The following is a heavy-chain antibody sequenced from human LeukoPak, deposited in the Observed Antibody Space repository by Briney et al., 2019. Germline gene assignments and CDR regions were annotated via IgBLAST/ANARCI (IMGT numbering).Heavy chain of an antibody. J-gene: IGHJ6*03. Sequence: ASVKVSCKASGYTFTRYGVNWVRQAPGQGLEWMGWINPKNGNPTYAQGFTGRFVFSLDTSVTTAYLPINSLNDEDTAVYYCARWGWDYRNSYYYMDVWGKGTTVTISS. CDR1: GYTFTRYG. D-gene: IGHD4-11*01. CDR2: INPKNGNP. CDR3: ARWGWDYRNSYYYMDV. V-gene: IGHV7-4-1*02.